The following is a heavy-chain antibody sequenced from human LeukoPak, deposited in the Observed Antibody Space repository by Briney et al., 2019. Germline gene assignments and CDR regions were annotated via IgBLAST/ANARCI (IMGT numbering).Heavy chain of an antibody. CDR1: GYSISSGYY. D-gene: IGHD6-13*01. CDR2: IYHSGTI. J-gene: IGHJ4*02. V-gene: IGHV4-38-2*02. Sequence: PSETLSLTCTVSGYSISSGYYCGWIRQPPGKGLEWLASIYHSGTIYYNPSLKSRVTISVDTSKNQFSLKLTSVTAADTAVYYCARGLGRQQLVSPFDYWGQGTLVTVSS. CDR3: ARGLGRQQLVSPFDY.